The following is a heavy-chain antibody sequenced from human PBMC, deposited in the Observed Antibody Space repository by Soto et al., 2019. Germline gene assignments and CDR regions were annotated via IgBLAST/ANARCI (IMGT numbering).Heavy chain of an antibody. Sequence: QVQLVESGGGLVKPGGSLRLSCAASGIVFSDYMSWVRQATGKGLEWLSYISGSGRTIYSADSVKGRFTISRYNAKNSLYLQMNNVRTEDTAVFYCARLPLPWGWFDPWGQGTLVTVSS. CDR1: GIVFSDY. J-gene: IGHJ5*02. CDR2: ISGSGRTI. V-gene: IGHV3-11*01. D-gene: IGHD3-16*01. CDR3: ARLPLPWGWFDP.